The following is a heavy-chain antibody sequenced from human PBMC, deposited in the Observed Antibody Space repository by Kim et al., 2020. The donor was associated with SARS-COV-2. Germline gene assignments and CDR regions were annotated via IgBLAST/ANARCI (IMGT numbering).Heavy chain of an antibody. V-gene: IGHV4-34*01. Sequence: SETLSLTCAVYGGSFSGYYWSWIRQPPGKGLEWIGEINHSGSTNYNPSLKSRVTISVDTSKNQFSLKLSSVTAADTAVYYCARGSRIPKKYYYDSSGYFMVEDYWGQGTLVTVSS. CDR2: INHSGST. CDR1: GGSFSGYY. CDR3: ARGSRIPKKYYYDSSGYFMVEDY. D-gene: IGHD3-22*01. J-gene: IGHJ4*02.